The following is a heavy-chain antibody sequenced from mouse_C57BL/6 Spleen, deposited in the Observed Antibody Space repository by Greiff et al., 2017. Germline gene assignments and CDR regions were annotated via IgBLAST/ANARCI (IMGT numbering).Heavy chain of an antibody. J-gene: IGHJ2*01. Sequence: SGTVLARPGASVKMSCKTSGYTFTSYWMHWVKQRPGQGLEWIGAIYPGNSDTSYNQKFKGKAKLTAVTSASTAYMELSSLTNEDSAVYYCKKIYYGNYYYFDYWGQGTTLTVSS. CDR1: GYTFTSYW. CDR3: KKIYYGNYYYFDY. V-gene: IGHV1-5*01. CDR2: IYPGNSDT. D-gene: IGHD2-1*01.